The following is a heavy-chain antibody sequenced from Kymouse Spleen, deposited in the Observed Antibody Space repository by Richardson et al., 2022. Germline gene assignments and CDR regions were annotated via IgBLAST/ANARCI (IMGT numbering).Heavy chain of an antibody. CDR1: GGSFSGYY. D-gene: IGHD6-6*01. CDR2: INHSGST. V-gene: IGHV4-34*01. Sequence: QVQLQQWGAGLLKPSETLSLTCAVYGGSFSGYYWSWIRQPPGKGLEWIGEINHSGSTNYNPSLKSRVTISVDTSKNQFSLKLSSVTAADTAVYYCARGRGAARPLDYWGQGTLVTVSS. J-gene: IGHJ4*02. CDR3: ARGRGAARPLDY.